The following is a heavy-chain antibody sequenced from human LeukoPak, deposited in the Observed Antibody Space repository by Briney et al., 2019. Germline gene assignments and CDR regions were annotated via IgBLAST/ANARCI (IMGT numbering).Heavy chain of an antibody. V-gene: IGHV3-7*01. J-gene: IGHJ4*02. Sequence: PGGSLRLSCEVSGFTFSSYGMSWVRQAPGKGLEWVGNINQEGSERNHGDSVNGRFTISRDNAENSLYLQMNSLRAEDTAVYYCARIIGAFGTYRYDSWGQGTLVSVSS. D-gene: IGHD3-16*02. CDR1: GFTFSSYG. CDR3: ARIIGAFGTYRYDS. CDR2: INQEGSER.